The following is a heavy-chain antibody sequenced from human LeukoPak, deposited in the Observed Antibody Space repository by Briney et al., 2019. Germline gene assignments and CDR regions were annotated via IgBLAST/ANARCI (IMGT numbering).Heavy chain of an antibody. CDR1: GGTFSSYA. CDR3: ARGTSYDFWSGYYSPSYYYYGMDV. J-gene: IGHJ6*02. CDR2: IIPIFGTA. Sequence: GASVKVSCKASGGTFSSYAISWVRQAPGQGLEWMGGIIPIFGTANYAQKLQGRVTMTTDTSTSTAYMELRSLRSDDTAVYYCARGTSYDFWSGYYSPSYYYYGMDVWGQGTTVTVSS. D-gene: IGHD3-3*01. V-gene: IGHV1-69*05.